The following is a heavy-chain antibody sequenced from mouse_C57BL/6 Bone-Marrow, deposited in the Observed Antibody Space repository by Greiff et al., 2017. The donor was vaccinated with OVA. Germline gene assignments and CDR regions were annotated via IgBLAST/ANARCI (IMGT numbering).Heavy chain of an antibody. CDR2: INPNNGGT. CDR1: GYTFTDYN. D-gene: IGHD1-1*02. V-gene: IGHV1-18*01. Sequence: VHVKQSGPELVKPGASVKIPCKASGYTFTDYNMDWVKQSPGKSLEWIGDINPNNGGTIYNQKFKGKATLTVDKSSSTAYMELRSLTSEDTAVYYCARLNGPFAYWGQGTLVTVSA. CDR3: ARLNGPFAY. J-gene: IGHJ3*01.